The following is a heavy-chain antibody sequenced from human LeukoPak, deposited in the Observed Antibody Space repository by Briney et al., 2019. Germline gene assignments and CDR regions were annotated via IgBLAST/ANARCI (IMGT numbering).Heavy chain of an antibody. V-gene: IGHV4-61*02. CDR2: VYTSGST. D-gene: IGHD3-3*01. Sequence: SQTLSLTCTVSGGSISSGRYYWSWIRQPAGKGLEWIGRVYTSGSTDYSPSLKSRVTISVDTSKNQFSLRLSSVTAADTAVYYCARGDYDFWSGDAFDIWGQGTMVTVSS. CDR1: GGSISSGRYY. J-gene: IGHJ3*02. CDR3: ARGDYDFWSGDAFDI.